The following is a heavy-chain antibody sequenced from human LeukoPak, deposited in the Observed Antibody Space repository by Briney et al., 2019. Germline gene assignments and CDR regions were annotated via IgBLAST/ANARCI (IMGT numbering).Heavy chain of an antibody. V-gene: IGHV4-61*02. D-gene: IGHD3-22*01. CDR1: GGSISSSSYY. CDR3: ARGPRYYYDSSGPSDHLCWFDP. CDR2: IYTSGST. J-gene: IGHJ5*02. Sequence: SETLSLTCTVSGGSISSSSYYWSWIRQPAGKGLEWIGRIYTSGSTNYNPSLKSRVTMSVDTSKNQFSLKLSSVTAADTAVYYCARGPRYYYDSSGPSDHLCWFDPWGQGTLVTVSS.